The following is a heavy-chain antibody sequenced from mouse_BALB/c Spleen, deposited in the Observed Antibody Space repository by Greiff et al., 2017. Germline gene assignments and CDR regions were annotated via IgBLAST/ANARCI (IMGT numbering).Heavy chain of an antibody. CDR2: IYPGDGDT. CDR1: GYAFSSSW. V-gene: IGHV1-82*01. J-gene: IGHJ2*01. Sequence: QVQLQQSGPELVKPGASVKISCKASGYAFSSSWMNWVKQRPGQGLEWIGRIYPGDGDTNYNGKFKGKATLTADKSSSTAYMQLSSLTSVDSAVYFCARSADYFDYWGQGTTLTVSS. CDR3: ARSADYFDY.